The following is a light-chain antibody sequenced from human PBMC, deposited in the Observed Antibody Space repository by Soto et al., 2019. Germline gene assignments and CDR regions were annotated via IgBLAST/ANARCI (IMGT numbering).Light chain of an antibody. V-gene: IGKV1-33*01. Sequence: DIQMTQSPSSLSASVGDRVTITCQASQDISNYLNWYQQKPGKAPKLLIYDASNLEPGVPSRFSGSGSGTDFTFTISSMQPEDIATYYCQQYDNRPLFGPGTKVDIK. CDR2: DAS. J-gene: IGKJ3*01. CDR1: QDISNY. CDR3: QQYDNRPL.